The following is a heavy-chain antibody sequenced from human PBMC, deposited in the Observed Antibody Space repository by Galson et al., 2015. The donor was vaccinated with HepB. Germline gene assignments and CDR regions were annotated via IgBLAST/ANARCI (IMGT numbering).Heavy chain of an antibody. V-gene: IGHV3-21*01. D-gene: IGHD6-19*01. CDR3: ARDMYSSGWYDYYYGMDV. J-gene: IGHJ6*02. CDR1: GFTFSSYS. Sequence: SLRLSCAASGFTFSSYSMNWVRQAPGKGLEWVSSISSSSSYIYYADSVKGRFTISRDNAKNSLYLQMNSLRAEDTAVYYCARDMYSSGWYDYYYGMDVWGQGTTVTVSS. CDR2: ISSSSSYI.